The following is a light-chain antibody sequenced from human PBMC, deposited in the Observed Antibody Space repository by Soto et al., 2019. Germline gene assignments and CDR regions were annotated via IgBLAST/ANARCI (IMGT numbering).Light chain of an antibody. Sequence: DIQMTQSPSTLSSSLGDRVTITCRARQSISSWVAWYQQKPGKAPKLLIYDASSLESGVPSRFSGSGSGTEFTLTISSLQPDDFATYYCQQYNSYPFTFGPGTKVDIK. J-gene: IGKJ3*01. CDR2: DAS. CDR1: QSISSW. V-gene: IGKV1-5*01. CDR3: QQYNSYPFT.